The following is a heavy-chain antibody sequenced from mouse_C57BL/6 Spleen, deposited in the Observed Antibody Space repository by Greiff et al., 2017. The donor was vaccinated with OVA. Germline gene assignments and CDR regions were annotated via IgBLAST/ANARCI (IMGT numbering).Heavy chain of an antibody. CDR3: AREGPGAMDY. CDR1: GFTFSDYY. J-gene: IGHJ4*01. CDR2: INYDGSST. Sequence: DVMLVESEGGFVQPGSSMKLSCTASGFTFSDYYMAWVRQVPEKGLEWVANINYDGSSTYYLDSLKSRFIISRDNAKNILYLQMSSLKSEDTATYYCAREGPGAMDYWGQGTSVTVSS. V-gene: IGHV5-16*01.